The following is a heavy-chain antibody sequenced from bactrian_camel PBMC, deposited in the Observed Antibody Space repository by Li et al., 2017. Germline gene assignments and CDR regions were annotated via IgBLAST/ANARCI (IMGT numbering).Heavy chain of an antibody. D-gene: IGHD4*01. CDR2: IMRDGYT. J-gene: IGHJ4*01. Sequence: HVQLVESGGGSVQAGGSLRPSCAASGYPSCSMGWYRQTPGKERELVSFIMRDGYTYYSDSVKGRFTISVDKNKDTVYLQMNSLKPEDTAMYSCKTYPRPQPTIANMKFCFNTGGQGTQVTVS. V-gene: IGHV3S55*01. CDR1: GYPSCS.